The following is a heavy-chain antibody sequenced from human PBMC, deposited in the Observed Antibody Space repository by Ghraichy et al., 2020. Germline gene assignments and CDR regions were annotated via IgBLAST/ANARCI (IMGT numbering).Heavy chain of an antibody. CDR2: ISGSGGST. D-gene: IGHD6-13*01. CDR1: GFSFSNYA. Sequence: GGSLRLSCAASGFSFSNYAMSWVRRAPGKGLEWVSAISGSGGSTYYADSVKGRFTISRDNPKSTLYLQMNTMRAEDTAVYYCAKDKSDSSSGVDLYYFDCWGQGTLVTVSS. V-gene: IGHV3-23*01. J-gene: IGHJ4*02. CDR3: AKDKSDSSSGVDLYYFDC.